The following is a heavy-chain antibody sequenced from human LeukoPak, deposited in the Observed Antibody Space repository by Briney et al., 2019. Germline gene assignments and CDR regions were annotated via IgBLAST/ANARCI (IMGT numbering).Heavy chain of an antibody. CDR1: GFTFSSYA. D-gene: IGHD2-15*01. J-gene: IGHJ4*02. Sequence: QPGGSLRLSCAASGFTFSSYAMHWVRQAPGKGLEWVAVISYDGSNKYYADSVEGRFTISRDNSKNTLYLQMNSLRAEDTAVYYCARDPLGYCSGGSCHWSHFDYWGQGTLVTVSS. CDR2: ISYDGSNK. V-gene: IGHV3-30-3*01. CDR3: ARDPLGYCSGGSCHWSHFDY.